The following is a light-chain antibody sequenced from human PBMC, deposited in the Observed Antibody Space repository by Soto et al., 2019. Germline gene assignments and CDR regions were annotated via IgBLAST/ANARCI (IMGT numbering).Light chain of an antibody. V-gene: IGKV1-5*03. CDR1: QSISTW. CDR3: LQYNGYSRT. CDR2: KAS. J-gene: IGKJ1*01. Sequence: DIQMTQSPSTLSASAGDRVTITCRASQSISTWLAWYQQKPGKAPRVLIHKASSLESGVPSRFSGSGSGTEFTLTISSLQPDDFATYYCLQYNGYSRTFGQGTKVEIK.